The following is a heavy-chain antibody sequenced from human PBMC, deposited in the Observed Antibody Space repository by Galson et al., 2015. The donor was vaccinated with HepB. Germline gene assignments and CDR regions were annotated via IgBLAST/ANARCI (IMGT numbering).Heavy chain of an antibody. J-gene: IGHJ6*03. V-gene: IGHV1-69*13. CDR3: ASPRYRVDTARTYYYYYMDV. Sequence: SVKVSCKASGGTFSSYAISWVRQAPGQGLEWMGGIIPIFGTANYAQKFQGRVTITAGESTSTAYMELSSLRSEDTAVYYCASPRYRVDTARTYYYYYMDVWGKGTTVTVSS. CDR1: GGTFSSYA. CDR2: IIPIFGTA. D-gene: IGHD5-18*01.